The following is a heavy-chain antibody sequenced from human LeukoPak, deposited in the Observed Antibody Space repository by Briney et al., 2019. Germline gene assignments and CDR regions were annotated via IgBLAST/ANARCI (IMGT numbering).Heavy chain of an antibody. V-gene: IGHV1-46*01. CDR3: ARDDLYYYDSSGYSFDY. D-gene: IGHD3-22*01. CDR1: GYTFTSYY. Sequence: ASVKVSCKASGYTFTSYYMHWVRQAPGQGLEWMGIINPSGGSTSYAQKFQGRVTMTRDTSTSTVYMELSSLRSEDTAVYYCARDDLYYYDSSGYSFDYWGQGTQVTVSS. J-gene: IGHJ4*02. CDR2: INPSGGST.